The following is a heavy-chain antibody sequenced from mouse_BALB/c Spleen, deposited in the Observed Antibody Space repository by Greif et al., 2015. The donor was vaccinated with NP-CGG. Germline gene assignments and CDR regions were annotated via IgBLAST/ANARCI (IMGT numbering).Heavy chain of an antibody. Sequence: EVQLQESGTVLARPGASVKMSCKASGYSFTSYWMHWVKQRPGQGLEWIGAIYPGNSDTSYNQKFKGKAKLTAVTSASTAYMELSSLTNEDSAVYYCTRSPSTMITYYYAMDYWGQGTSVTVSS. CDR1: GYSFTSYW. J-gene: IGHJ4*01. CDR2: IYPGNSDT. D-gene: IGHD2-4*01. V-gene: IGHV1-5*01. CDR3: TRSPSTMITYYYAMDY.